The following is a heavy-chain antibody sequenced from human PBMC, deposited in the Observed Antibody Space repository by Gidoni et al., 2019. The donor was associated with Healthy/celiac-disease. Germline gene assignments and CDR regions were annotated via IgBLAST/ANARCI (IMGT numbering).Heavy chain of an antibody. J-gene: IGHJ4*02. D-gene: IGHD4-17*01. V-gene: IGHV3-7*01. CDR2: IKQDGSEK. CDR1: GFTFSSYW. CDR3: ARGSVTPDY. Sequence: EVQLVESGGGLVQPGGSLRLSCAASGFTFSSYWRSWVRQAPGKGVEWVANIKQDGSEKYYVDSVKGRFTISRDNAKNSLYLQMNSLRAEDTAVYYCARGSVTPDYWGQGTLVTVSS.